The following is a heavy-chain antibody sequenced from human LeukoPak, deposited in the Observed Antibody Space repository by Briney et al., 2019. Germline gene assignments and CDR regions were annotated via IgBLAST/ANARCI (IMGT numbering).Heavy chain of an antibody. CDR3: ARLPADDSVFDH. CDR1: GFMFSNYW. Sequence: GGSLRLSCAASGFMFSNYWMTWVRQAPGKGLEWVANIKREGSEKHYVGSVKGRLTISRDNAKNLLYLQMNSLRAEDTAVYYCARLPADDSVFDHWGQGTLVTVSS. D-gene: IGHD2-15*01. V-gene: IGHV3-7*01. CDR2: IKREGSEK. J-gene: IGHJ4*02.